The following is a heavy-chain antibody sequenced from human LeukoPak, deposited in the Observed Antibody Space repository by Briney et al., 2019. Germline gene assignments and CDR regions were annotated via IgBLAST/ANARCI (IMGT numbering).Heavy chain of an antibody. J-gene: IGHJ4*02. CDR2: IISLGSTT. D-gene: IGHD5-24*01. CDR3: ASGPREDRYNPPY. V-gene: IGHV3-11*01. Sequence: GGSLRLSCAASGFTFSDYYMSWFRQAPGKGLDGFLSIISLGSTTYYAASVKGRFTISRDNAKNSLTLKLNSLSAEDTAVYSCASGPREDRYNPPYWGQGTLVTVSS. CDR1: GFTFSDYY.